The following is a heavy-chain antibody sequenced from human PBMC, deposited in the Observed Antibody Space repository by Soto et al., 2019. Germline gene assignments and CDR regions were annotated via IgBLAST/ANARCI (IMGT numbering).Heavy chain of an antibody. CDR3: ARKWDRSGPGLKGIGFDY. CDR2: IYPGDSDT. CDR1: GYSFTSYW. D-gene: IGHD3-22*01. Sequence: GESLKISCKGSGYSFTSYWIGWVRQMPGKGLEWMGIIYPGDSDTRYSPSFQGQVTISADKSISTAYLQWSSLKASDTAMYYCARKWDRSGPGLKGIGFDYWGQGTLVTVSS. V-gene: IGHV5-51*01. J-gene: IGHJ4*02.